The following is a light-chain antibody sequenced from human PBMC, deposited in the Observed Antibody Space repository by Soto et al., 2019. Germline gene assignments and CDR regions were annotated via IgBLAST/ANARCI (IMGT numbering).Light chain of an antibody. V-gene: IGLV3-21*02. Sequence: SYELTQTPSVSVAPGQTARITCGGDNIGANSVHWYQRKPGQAPILVVYDDSDRPSGIPERFSGSNSGNTAALTITRVEGGDEADYYCQVWHSSRGVFGGGTQLTVL. CDR2: DDS. CDR1: NIGANS. J-gene: IGLJ2*01. CDR3: QVWHSSRGV.